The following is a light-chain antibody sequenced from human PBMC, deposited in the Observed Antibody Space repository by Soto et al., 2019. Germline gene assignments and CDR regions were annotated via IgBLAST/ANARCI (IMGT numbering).Light chain of an antibody. Sequence: EIVLTQSPGTLSLSPGXXATXSXRXSQSVSSSYLAWYQQKPGQAPRLLIYGASSRATGIPDRFSGSGSGTDFTLTISRLEPEDFAVYYCQQYGSSPRTFGQGTKLEIK. CDR1: QSVSSSY. CDR2: GAS. V-gene: IGKV3-20*01. CDR3: QQYGSSPRT. J-gene: IGKJ2*02.